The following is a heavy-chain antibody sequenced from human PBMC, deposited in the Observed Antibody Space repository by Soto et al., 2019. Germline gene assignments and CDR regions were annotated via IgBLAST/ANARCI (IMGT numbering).Heavy chain of an antibody. CDR3: ARQGGLESEDIVVVPAAMGDWFDP. D-gene: IGHD2-2*01. CDR2: IYPGDSDT. V-gene: IGHV5-51*01. J-gene: IGHJ5*02. CDR1: GYSFTSYW. Sequence: EVQLVQSGAEVKKPGESLKISCKGSGYSFTSYWIGWVRQMPGKGLEWMGIIYPGDSDTRYSPSFQGQVTISADKSISTAYLQWSSLKASDTAMYYCARQGGLESEDIVVVPAAMGDWFDPWGQGTLVTVSS.